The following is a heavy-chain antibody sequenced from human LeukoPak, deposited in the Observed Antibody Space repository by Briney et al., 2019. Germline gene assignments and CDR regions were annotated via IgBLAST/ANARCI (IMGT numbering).Heavy chain of an antibody. J-gene: IGHJ6*02. D-gene: IGHD2-21*02. V-gene: IGHV4-30-4*01. CDR1: GASTSSGDYY. CDR2: IYYSGSA. Sequence: PSQTLSLTCTVSGASTSSGDYYWSWIRQPPGKGLEWIGYIYYSGSAYYNPSLKSRVTISVDTSKNQFSLNVTSVTAADTAVYYCARDTYLYCGGDCPPGGMDVWGQGTTVTVSS. CDR3: ARDTYLYCGGDCPPGGMDV.